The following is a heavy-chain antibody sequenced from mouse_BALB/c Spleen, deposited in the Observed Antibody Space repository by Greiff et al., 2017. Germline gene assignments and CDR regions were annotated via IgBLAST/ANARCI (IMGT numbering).Heavy chain of an antibody. V-gene: IGHV14-3*02. CDR1: GFNIKDTY. J-gene: IGHJ3*01. CDR3: ATNTWFAY. D-gene: IGHD4-1*01. Sequence: EVQLQQSGAELVKPGASVKLSCTASGFNIKDTYMHWVKQRPEQVLEWIGRIDPANGNTKYDPKFQGKATITADTSSNTAYLQLGSLTSEDTAVYYCATNTWFAYWGQGTLVTVSA. CDR2: IDPANGNT.